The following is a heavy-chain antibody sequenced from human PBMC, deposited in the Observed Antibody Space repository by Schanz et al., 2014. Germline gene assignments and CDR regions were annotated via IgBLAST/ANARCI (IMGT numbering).Heavy chain of an antibody. CDR3: ARDKGGYYPFDY. CDR2: IYGGGIT. J-gene: IGHJ4*02. CDR1: GFTVSSNY. D-gene: IGHD3-3*01. Sequence: EVQRVESGLGLVQPGGSLRLSCAASGFTVSSNYMSWVRQAPGKGLEWVSVIYGGGITYYADSVKGRFTISRDNAKNSLYLQMNSLRAEDTAVYYCARDKGGYYPFDYWGQGTLVTVSS. V-gene: IGHV3-66*01.